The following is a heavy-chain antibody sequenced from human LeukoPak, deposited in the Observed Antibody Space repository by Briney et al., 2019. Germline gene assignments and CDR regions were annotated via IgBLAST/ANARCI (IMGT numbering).Heavy chain of an antibody. CDR2: ISASGGST. D-gene: IGHD6-13*01. V-gene: IGHV3-23*01. CDR1: GFIFNIYL. Sequence: GGSLRLSCAASGFIFNIYLMSWVRQVPGQGLEWVSTISASGGSTYYADSVKDRFTISRDNSKNMLYLRMNSLRAEDTAVYFCATSNTWRSWFDPWGQGTLVTVSS. J-gene: IGHJ5*02. CDR3: ATSNTWRSWFDP.